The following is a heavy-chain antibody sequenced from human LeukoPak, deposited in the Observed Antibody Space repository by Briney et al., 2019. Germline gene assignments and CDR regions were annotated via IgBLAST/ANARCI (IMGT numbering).Heavy chain of an antibody. CDR2: IYYSGST. D-gene: IGHD6-13*01. Sequence: SETLSLTCTVSGGSLRSYYWGWIRQPPGKGLEWIGYIYYSGSTNYNPSLKSRVTITVDTSKNQFSLKLSSVTAADTAVYYCARVYYSSSYDYWYFDLWGRGTLVTVSS. CDR1: GGSLRSYY. V-gene: IGHV4-59*01. CDR3: ARVYYSSSYDYWYFDL. J-gene: IGHJ2*01.